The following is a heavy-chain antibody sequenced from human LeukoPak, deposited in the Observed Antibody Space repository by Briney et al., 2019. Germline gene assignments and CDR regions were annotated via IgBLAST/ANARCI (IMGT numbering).Heavy chain of an antibody. V-gene: IGHV3-48*03. CDR2: IDGSGNSI. D-gene: IGHD2-21*01. J-gene: IGHJ4*02. Sequence: PGGSLRLSCAASGFTFNIYELNWVRQAPGKGLEWLSYIDGSGNSIYYADSVKGRFTISRDNAKCSLYLQMSSLRVDDTAVYYCARECLTCGGDSYDYWGQGALVTVSS. CDR3: ARECLTCGGDSYDY. CDR1: GFTFNIYE.